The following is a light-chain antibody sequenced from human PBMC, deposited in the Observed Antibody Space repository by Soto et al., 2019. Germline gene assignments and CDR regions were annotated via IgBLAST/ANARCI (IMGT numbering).Light chain of an antibody. CDR3: AAWDDSLSGHYV. CDR1: RSNIGYNY. CDR2: RNN. Sequence: QSVLTQPPSASGTPGQRITISCSGSRSNIGYNYVYWYQQLPGTAPKLLIYRNNQRPSGVPDRFSGSKSGTSASLAISGLRSEDEADYYCAAWDDSLSGHYVFATGTQLTVL. V-gene: IGLV1-47*01. J-gene: IGLJ1*01.